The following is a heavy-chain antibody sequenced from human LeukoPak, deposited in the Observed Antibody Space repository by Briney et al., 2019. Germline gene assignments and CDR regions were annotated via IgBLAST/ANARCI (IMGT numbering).Heavy chain of an antibody. CDR3: GRAAEPYGSGSHPQGY. CDR2: ILYDGSNK. Sequence: YPGRSLRLSCAASGFTFSSYAMHWVRQAPGKGLEWVTVILYDGSNKYYADFVKGRFTISRDNSKNTLYLQVNSLRAEDTAVYYCGRAAEPYGSGSHPQGYWGQGTLVTVSS. J-gene: IGHJ4*02. CDR1: GFTFSSYA. D-gene: IGHD3-10*01. V-gene: IGHV3-30-3*01.